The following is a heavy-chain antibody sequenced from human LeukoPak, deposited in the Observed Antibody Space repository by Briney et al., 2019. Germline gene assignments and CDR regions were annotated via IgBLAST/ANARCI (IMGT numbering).Heavy chain of an antibody. CDR1: GGTFSSYA. CDR3: ARGGSSLSWNWFDP. J-gene: IGHJ5*02. CDR2: IIPIFGTA. D-gene: IGHD3-16*01. V-gene: IGHV1-69*13. Sequence: SVKVSCKASGGTFSSYAISWVRQAPGQGLEWMGGIIPIFGTANYAQKFQGRVTITADESTSTAYMELSSLRSEDTAVYYCARGGSSLSWNWFDPWGQGTLVTVSS.